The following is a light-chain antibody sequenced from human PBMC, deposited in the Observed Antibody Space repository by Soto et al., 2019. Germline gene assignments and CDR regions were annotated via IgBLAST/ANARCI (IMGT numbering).Light chain of an antibody. J-gene: IGKJ4*01. V-gene: IGKV1-39*01. CDR2: SAS. CDR3: QQSYSTLQT. Sequence: DIQMTQSPSSLSASVGDRVTITCRASQSISSYLNWYQQKPGKAPKLLIYSASSLQSGVPSRFSGRRSGANFTLPISSLQPEDFATYYCQQSYSTLQTFGGGTKVEIK. CDR1: QSISSY.